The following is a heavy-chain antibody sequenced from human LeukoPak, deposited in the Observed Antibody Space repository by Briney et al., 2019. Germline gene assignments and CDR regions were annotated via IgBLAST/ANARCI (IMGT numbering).Heavy chain of an antibody. D-gene: IGHD3-16*01. V-gene: IGHV3-11*06. CDR2: ISSSRSYT. J-gene: IGHJ4*02. CDR3: ASGGGGMVIGDY. CDR1: GFSLSDYY. Sequence: GGSLRRPCEASGFSLSDYYMTWIRQAPGKGLEWVSDISSSRSYTNYADSVKGRFTISRDNAKNSLYLQMNSLRADDTAVYYCASGGGGMVIGDYWGQGTLVTVSS.